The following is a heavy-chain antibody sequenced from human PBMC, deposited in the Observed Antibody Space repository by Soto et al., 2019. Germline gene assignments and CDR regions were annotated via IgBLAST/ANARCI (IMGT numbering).Heavy chain of an antibody. J-gene: IGHJ6*02. CDR3: ARIKWGLDFYNGMDV. D-gene: IGHD1-26*01. Sequence: ASVKISCKASGYSVSDYFIQWVRQAPGQGLEWVAWINPKTAATNYAKKFQGRVSLTWDTSSSTAYMELTRLRPDDTAVYYCARIKWGLDFYNGMDVWGQGTTVTVSS. CDR2: INPKTAAT. V-gene: IGHV1-2*02. CDR1: GYSVSDYF.